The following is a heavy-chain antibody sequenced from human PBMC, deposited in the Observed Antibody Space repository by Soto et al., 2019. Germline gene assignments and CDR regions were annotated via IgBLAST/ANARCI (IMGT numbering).Heavy chain of an antibody. D-gene: IGHD3-16*02. CDR3: TKDTYYRGSYRYIDY. CDR2: LSWNSGAI. V-gene: IGHV3-9*01. CDR1: GLSFDDYA. J-gene: IGHJ4*02. Sequence: GGSLSLSCAASGLSFDDYAMHWVRQAPRKGLKWVSGLSWNSGAIDYADSVKGRFTNSRDNAKTSLYLQMNSLRVEDTALYYCTKDTYYRGSYRYIDYWGQGTLVTVSS.